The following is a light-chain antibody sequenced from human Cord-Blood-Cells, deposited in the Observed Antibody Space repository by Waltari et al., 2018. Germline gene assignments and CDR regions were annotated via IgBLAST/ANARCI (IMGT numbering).Light chain of an antibody. CDR1: SSDVGGYNY. J-gene: IGLJ3*02. V-gene: IGLV2-11*01. CDR2: DVS. CDR3: CSYAGSYPWV. Sequence: SSDVGGYNYVSWYQQHPGKAPKLMIYDVSKRPSGVPDRFSGSKSGNTASLTISGLQAEDEADYYCCSYAGSYPWVFGGGTKLTVL.